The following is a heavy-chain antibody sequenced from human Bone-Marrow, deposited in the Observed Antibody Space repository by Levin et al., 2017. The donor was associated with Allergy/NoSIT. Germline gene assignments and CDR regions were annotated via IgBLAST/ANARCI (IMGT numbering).Heavy chain of an antibody. CDR2: ISSSSSYI. D-gene: IGHD5-12*01. J-gene: IGHJ4*02. Sequence: LSLTCAASGFTFSSYSMNWVRQAPGKGLEWVSSISSSSSYIYYADSVKGRFTISRDNAKNSLYLQMNSLRAEDTAVYYCARDRSGYDPEYYFDYWGQGTLVTVSS. V-gene: IGHV3-21*01. CDR3: ARDRSGYDPEYYFDY. CDR1: GFTFSSYS.